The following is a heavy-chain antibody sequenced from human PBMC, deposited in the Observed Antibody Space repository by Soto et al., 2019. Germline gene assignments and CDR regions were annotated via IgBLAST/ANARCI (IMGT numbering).Heavy chain of an antibody. Sequence: PSETLSLTCTVSGGSVSSGSYYWSWIRQPPGKGLEWIGSINHSGSTNYNPSLKSRVTISLDTSKNQFSLKLTSVTAADTAVYYCARDKITGLFDYWGQGTLVTVSS. CDR2: INHSGST. CDR1: GGSVSSGSYY. J-gene: IGHJ4*02. V-gene: IGHV4-39*02. CDR3: ARDKITGLFDY. D-gene: IGHD2-8*02.